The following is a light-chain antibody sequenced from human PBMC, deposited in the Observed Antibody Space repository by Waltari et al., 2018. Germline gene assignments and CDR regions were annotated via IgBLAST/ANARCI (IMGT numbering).Light chain of an antibody. CDR2: RDT. CDR1: ALPKQF. Sequence: SYALTQPPSVSASPGQTARITCPGNALPKQFASWYQRKPGQAPVLVIYRDTERPSGIPARFSGSSSGTTVTLTINGVQAEDEADYYCQSADSSGSYVLFGGGTTLTVL. V-gene: IGLV3-25*03. CDR3: QSADSSGSYVL. J-gene: IGLJ2*01.